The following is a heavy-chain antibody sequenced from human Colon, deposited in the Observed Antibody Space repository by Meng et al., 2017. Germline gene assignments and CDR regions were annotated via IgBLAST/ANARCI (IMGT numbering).Heavy chain of an antibody. CDR1: GGTFSSYA. CDR3: ARFATSYYYDSSGYPHGWFDP. V-gene: IGHV1-69*01. J-gene: IGHJ5*02. Sequence: QVELVQSGAGVKKPGSSVKVSCKASGGTFSSYAISWVRQAPGQGLEWMGGIIPIFGTANYAQKFQGRVTITADESTSTAYMELSSLRSEDTAVYYCARFATSYYYDSSGYPHGWFDPWGQGTLVTVSS. D-gene: IGHD3-22*01. CDR2: IIPIFGTA.